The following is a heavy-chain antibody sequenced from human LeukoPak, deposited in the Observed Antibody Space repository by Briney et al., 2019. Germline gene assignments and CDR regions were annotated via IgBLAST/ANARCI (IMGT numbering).Heavy chain of an antibody. CDR3: ARYMTTVVLIDY. Sequence: SETLSLTCAVSGYSISSGYYWGWIRQPPGKGLEWIGSIYHSGSTYYNPSLKSRVTISVDTSKNQFSLKLSSVTAADTAVYYCARYMTTVVLIDYWGQGTLVTVSS. CDR2: IYHSGST. V-gene: IGHV4-38-2*01. D-gene: IGHD4-23*01. J-gene: IGHJ4*02. CDR1: GYSISSGYY.